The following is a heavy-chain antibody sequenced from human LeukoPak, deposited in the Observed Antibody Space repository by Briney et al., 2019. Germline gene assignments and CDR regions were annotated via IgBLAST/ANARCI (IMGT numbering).Heavy chain of an antibody. V-gene: IGHV4-34*01. Sequence: SETLSLTCAVYGGPFSGYYWSWIRQPPGKGLEWIGEINHSGSTNYNPSLKSRVTISVDTSMNQFSLRLSSVTAADTAVYYCARTSGTFYYCSGTSCYRLAFDYWGQGTLVTVPS. CDR2: INHSGST. CDR3: ARTSGTFYYCSGTSCYRLAFDY. J-gene: IGHJ4*02. D-gene: IGHD2-2*01. CDR1: GGPFSGYY.